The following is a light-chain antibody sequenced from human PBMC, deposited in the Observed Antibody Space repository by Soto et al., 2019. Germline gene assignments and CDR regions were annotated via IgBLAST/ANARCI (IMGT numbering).Light chain of an antibody. J-gene: IGKJ5*01. CDR2: DAS. CDR3: QHRMNWPLT. Sequence: EIVLTQSPATLSLSPGERATLSCRASQSVSSYLAWYQQKPGQAPRLLIYDASNRATGIPARFSGSGSGTEFTLTISSLQSEDFAVYYCQHRMNWPLTFGQGTRLEIK. V-gene: IGKV3-11*01. CDR1: QSVSSY.